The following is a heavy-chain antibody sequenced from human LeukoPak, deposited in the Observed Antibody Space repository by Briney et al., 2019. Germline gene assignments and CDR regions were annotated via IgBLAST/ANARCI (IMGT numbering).Heavy chain of an antibody. CDR1: GGSISSYY. J-gene: IGHJ4*02. CDR3: AGGGHDYGDFDY. D-gene: IGHD4-17*01. CDR2: IYTSGST. Sequence: SETLSLTCTVSGGSISSYYWSWIRQPAGKGLEWIGRIYTSGSTNYNPSLKSRVTISVDTSKNQFSLKLSSVTAADTAVYYCAGGGHDYGDFDYWGQGALVTVSS. V-gene: IGHV4-4*07.